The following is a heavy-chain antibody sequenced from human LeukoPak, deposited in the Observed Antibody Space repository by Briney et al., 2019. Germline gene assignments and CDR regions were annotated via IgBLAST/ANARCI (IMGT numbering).Heavy chain of an antibody. CDR1: RFTFRSFG. CDR3: AKGSGSGYRGDAFDI. Sequence: QSGGSLRLSCAASRFTFRSFGIHWVRQAPGKGLEWVAFIRDDGSNKYYADSVKGRFAISRDNSKNTLFLQMNSLRAEDTAVYYCAKGSGSGYRGDAFDIWGQGTMVTVSS. CDR2: IRDDGSNK. J-gene: IGHJ3*02. V-gene: IGHV3-30*02. D-gene: IGHD6-19*01.